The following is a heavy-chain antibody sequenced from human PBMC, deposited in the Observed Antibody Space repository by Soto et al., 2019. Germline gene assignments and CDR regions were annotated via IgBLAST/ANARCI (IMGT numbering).Heavy chain of an antibody. CDR3: ARDYYDILTGHHDAFDI. CDR1: GFTFSSYS. J-gene: IGHJ3*02. V-gene: IGHV3-48*01. CDR2: ISSSSSTI. D-gene: IGHD3-9*01. Sequence: GGSLRLSCAASGFTFSSYSMNWVRQAPGKGLEWVSYISSSSSTIYYADSVKGRFTISRDNAKNSLYLQMNSLRAEDTAVYYCARDYYDILTGHHDAFDIWGQGTMVTVS.